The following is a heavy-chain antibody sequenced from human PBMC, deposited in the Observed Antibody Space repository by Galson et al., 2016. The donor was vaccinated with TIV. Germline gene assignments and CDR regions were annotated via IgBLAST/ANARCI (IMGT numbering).Heavy chain of an antibody. J-gene: IGHJ3*02. CDR3: AKRRNYGGDALES. Sequence: SLRLSCAASGFTFNNYAMHWVRQAPGKGLEWVSVISGSGGITYIAESVKGRFAISRDNSRDTLYLQLNSLRAEDTAVYYCAKRRNYGGDALESWGQGTMVTVSS. CDR2: ISGSGGIT. V-gene: IGHV3-23*01. CDR1: GFTFNNYA. D-gene: IGHD4-23*01.